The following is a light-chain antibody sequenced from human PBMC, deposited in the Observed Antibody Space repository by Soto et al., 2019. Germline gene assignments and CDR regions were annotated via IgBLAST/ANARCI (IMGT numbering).Light chain of an antibody. J-gene: IGKJ4*01. CDR3: QQRSNWPLT. Sequence: EIVLRQSPVTLSLSPGDTATLSCRASESVVRYLAWYQQKPGQAPRLLMYDTSKRATGIPARFSGSGYGRDFTLTISSLEPEDFAVYYCQQRSNWPLTFGGGTKVEIK. V-gene: IGKV3-11*02. CDR2: DTS. CDR1: ESVVRY.